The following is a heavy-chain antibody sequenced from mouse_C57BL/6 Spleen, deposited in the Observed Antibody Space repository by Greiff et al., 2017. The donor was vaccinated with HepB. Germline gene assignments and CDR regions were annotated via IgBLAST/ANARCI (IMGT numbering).Heavy chain of an antibody. D-gene: IGHD2-2*01. V-gene: IGHV1-55*01. Sequence: QVHVKQSGAELVKPGASVKMSCKASGYTFTSYWITWVKQRPGQGLEWIGDIYPGSGSTNYNEKFKSKATLTVDTSSSTAYMQLSSLTSEDSAVYYCAREGNYGYGNAMDYWGQGTSVTVSS. CDR2: IYPGSGST. J-gene: IGHJ4*01. CDR3: AREGNYGYGNAMDY. CDR1: GYTFTSYW.